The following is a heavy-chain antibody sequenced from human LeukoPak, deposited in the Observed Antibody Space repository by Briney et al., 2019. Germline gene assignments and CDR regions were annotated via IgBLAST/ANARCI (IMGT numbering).Heavy chain of an antibody. V-gene: IGHV4-4*02. J-gene: IGHJ6*02. CDR1: GGSISNENW. CDR3: AGSPIGYGMDV. CDR2: IYHSGST. Sequence: SETLSLTCAVSGGSISNENWWGWVRRPPGKGLEWIGEIYHSGSTNYISSLKSRVTISVDKSKNQFSLKLTSVTAADTAVYYCAGSPIGYGMDVWGQGTTVTASS.